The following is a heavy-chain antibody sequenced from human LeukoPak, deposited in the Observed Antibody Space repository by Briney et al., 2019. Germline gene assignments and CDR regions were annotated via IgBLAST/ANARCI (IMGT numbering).Heavy chain of an antibody. CDR3: ARAFRGIFGVFEAFDI. Sequence: SETLSLTCTVSGYSISSGYYWGWIRQPPGKGLEWIGYIYYSGSTNYNPSLKSRVTISVDTSKNQFSLKLSSVTAADTAVYYCARAFRGIFGVFEAFDIWGQGTMVTVSS. D-gene: IGHD3-3*01. CDR1: GYSISSGYY. J-gene: IGHJ3*02. V-gene: IGHV4-38-2*02. CDR2: IYYSGST.